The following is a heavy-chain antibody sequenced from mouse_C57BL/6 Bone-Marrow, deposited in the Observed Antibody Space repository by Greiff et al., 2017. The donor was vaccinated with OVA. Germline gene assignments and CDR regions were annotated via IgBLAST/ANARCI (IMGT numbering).Heavy chain of an antibody. V-gene: IGHV1-69*01. CDR3: ARRDDGYYWYFDV. CDR1: GYTFTSYW. D-gene: IGHD2-3*01. Sequence: VQLQQSGAELVMPGASVKLSCKASGYTFTSYWMHWVKQRPGQGLEWIGEIDPSDSYTNYNQKFKGKSTLTVDKSSSTAYMQLSSLTSEDSAVYYCARRDDGYYWYFDVWGTGTTVTVSS. J-gene: IGHJ1*03. CDR2: IDPSDSYT.